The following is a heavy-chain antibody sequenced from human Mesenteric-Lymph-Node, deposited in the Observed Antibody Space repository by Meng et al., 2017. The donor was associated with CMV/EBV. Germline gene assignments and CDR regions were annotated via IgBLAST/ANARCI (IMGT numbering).Heavy chain of an antibody. D-gene: IGHD2-2*01. Sequence: GESLKISCAASGFTFSSYAMSWVRQAPGKGLEWVSTISGSGGTTYYADSVKGRFTISRDNSRSTLYLQMNSLRAEGTAVYYCATYHRGPDYYLDHWGQGTLVTVSS. CDR1: GFTFSSYA. CDR3: ATYHRGPDYYLDH. CDR2: ISGSGGTT. J-gene: IGHJ4*02. V-gene: IGHV3-23*01.